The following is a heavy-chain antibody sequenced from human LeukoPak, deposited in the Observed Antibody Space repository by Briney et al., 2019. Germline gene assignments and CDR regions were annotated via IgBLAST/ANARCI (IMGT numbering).Heavy chain of an antibody. CDR2: ISSSSSTI. Sequence: GGSLRLSCAASGFTFSSYSMNWVRQAPGKGLEWVSYISSSSSTIYHADSVKGRFTISRDNAKNSLYLQMNSLRTEDTAVYYCARDGDGRGEDFDYWGQGILVTVSS. CDR3: ARDGDGRGEDFDY. V-gene: IGHV3-48*04. D-gene: IGHD4-17*01. CDR1: GFTFSSYS. J-gene: IGHJ4*02.